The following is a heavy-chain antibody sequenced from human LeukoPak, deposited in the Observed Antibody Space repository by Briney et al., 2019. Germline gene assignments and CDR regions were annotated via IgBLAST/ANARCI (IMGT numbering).Heavy chain of an antibody. J-gene: IGHJ4*02. CDR2: ISAYNGNT. D-gene: IGHD5-12*01. Sequence: ASVKVSCKASGYTFTSYGISWVRQAPGQGLEWMGWISAYNGNTNYAQKLQGRVTMTTDTSTSTAYMELRSLRSDDTAVYYCARDKAVYSGYEGVDYWGQGTLVTVSS. V-gene: IGHV1-18*01. CDR3: ARDKAVYSGYEGVDY. CDR1: GYTFTSYG.